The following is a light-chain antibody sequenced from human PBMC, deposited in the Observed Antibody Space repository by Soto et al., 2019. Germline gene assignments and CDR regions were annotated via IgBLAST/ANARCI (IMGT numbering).Light chain of an antibody. J-gene: IGKJ1*01. CDR1: QSVRNNY. CDR2: AAS. CDR3: QQYGTSPRT. V-gene: IGKV3-20*01. Sequence: IVLTQSPGTLSFSPGERATLSCRASQSVRNNYLAWYQQRPGQAPRLLIYAASSRATGIPDRFSGSGSGKDFTLTISRLEPEDFAVYYCQQYGTSPRTFGQGTKVEIX.